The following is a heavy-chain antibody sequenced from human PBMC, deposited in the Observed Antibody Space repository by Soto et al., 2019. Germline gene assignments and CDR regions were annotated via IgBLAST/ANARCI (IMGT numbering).Heavy chain of an antibody. D-gene: IGHD6-19*01. CDR3: ARDEYISGYFQFDY. CDR2: IHFDGSTT. CDR1: GFTFSSYW. J-gene: IGHJ4*02. Sequence: EVQLVESGGGLVQPGGSLRLSCAASGFTFSSYWMHWVRQVPGKGLVWVSRIHFDGSTTHYADSVKGRFTISRDNAKNTLSLQMNSLRAEDTAVYYCARDEYISGYFQFDYWGQGTLVTVSS. V-gene: IGHV3-74*01.